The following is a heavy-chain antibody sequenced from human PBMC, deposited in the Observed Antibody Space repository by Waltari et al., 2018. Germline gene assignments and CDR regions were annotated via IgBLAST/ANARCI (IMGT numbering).Heavy chain of an antibody. CDR1: GFTFSSYW. CDR3: STWLRAHFDY. CDR2: ISDPATGNT. Sequence: EVQLVESGGGLVQPGGSLRLSCAASGFTFSSYWMSWVRQAPGKGLEWVSTISDPATGNTHSADSVKGRFTISRDYSRNTVYLQMNGLIAEDTAVYYCSTWLRAHFDYWGQGPPVTVSS. V-gene: IGHV3-23*04. J-gene: IGHJ4*02. D-gene: IGHD5-12*01.